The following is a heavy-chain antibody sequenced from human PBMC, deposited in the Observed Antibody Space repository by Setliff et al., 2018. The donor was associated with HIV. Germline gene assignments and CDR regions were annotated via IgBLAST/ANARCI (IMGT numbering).Heavy chain of an antibody. CDR3: ARSPSYYGSGMFDY. CDR1: GGSFSGYY. CDR2: INHGGST. V-gene: IGHV4-34*01. Sequence: PSETLSLTCAVYGGSFSGYYWNWIRQPPGKGLEWIGEINHGGSTNYNSSLKSRVTISVDTSRNQFSLKLSSVTAADTAVYYCARSPSYYGSGMFDYWGQGTLVTVSS. D-gene: IGHD3-10*01. J-gene: IGHJ4*02.